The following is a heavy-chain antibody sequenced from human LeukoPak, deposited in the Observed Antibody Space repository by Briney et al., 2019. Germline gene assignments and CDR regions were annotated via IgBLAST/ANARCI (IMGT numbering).Heavy chain of an antibody. D-gene: IGHD3-22*01. Sequence: ASVKVSCKTSGYTFTGYYIHWVRQAPGQGLEWMGWINPNSGDTNYAQKFQGRVTMTRDTSISTAYMELSRLRSDDTAVYYCARVGYYDSSGYALDAFDIWGQGTMVTVSS. CDR2: INPNSGDT. J-gene: IGHJ3*02. CDR3: ARVGYYDSSGYALDAFDI. CDR1: GYTFTGYY. V-gene: IGHV1-2*02.